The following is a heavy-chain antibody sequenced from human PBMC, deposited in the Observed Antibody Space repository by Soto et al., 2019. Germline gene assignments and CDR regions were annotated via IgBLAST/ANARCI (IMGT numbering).Heavy chain of an antibody. J-gene: IGHJ6*02. CDR3: TTRLRAEIYYYYGMDV. D-gene: IGHD4-17*01. Sequence: EVQLVESGGGLVKPGGSLRLSCAASGFTFSNAWMNWVRQAPGKGLEWVGRIKSKTDGGTTDYAAPVKGRFTISRDDSKNTLYLQMNSLKTEDTAVYYCTTRLRAEIYYYYGMDVWGQGTTVTVSS. CDR1: GFTFSNAW. V-gene: IGHV3-15*07. CDR2: IKSKTDGGTT.